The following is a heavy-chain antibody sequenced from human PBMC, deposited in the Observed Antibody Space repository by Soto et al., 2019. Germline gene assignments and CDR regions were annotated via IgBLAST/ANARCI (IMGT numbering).Heavy chain of an antibody. D-gene: IGHD5-12*01. CDR2: INGGNDNT. Sequence: QVQLVQSGAEMKKPGASVKVSCKASGYTFTRFAIHWLRQAPGQSLEWMGWINGGNDNTRYSQKFQGRVTITMDTSANTVYMEVNLVRPEDTAVYYCAREGDQIDYDYGLDFWGQGPLVTVSS. CDR3: AREGDQIDYDYGLDF. V-gene: IGHV1-3*01. J-gene: IGHJ4*02. CDR1: GYTFTRFA.